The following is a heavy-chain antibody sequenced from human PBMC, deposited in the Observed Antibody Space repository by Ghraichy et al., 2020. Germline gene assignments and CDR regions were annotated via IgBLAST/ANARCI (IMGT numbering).Heavy chain of an antibody. D-gene: IGHD3-3*01. V-gene: IGHV3-74*01. CDR2: INSVGSST. CDR3: ARWWSGYSDY. J-gene: IGHJ4*02. CDR1: GFTFSSYW. Sequence: LSLTCAASGFTFSSYWMHWVRQAPGKGLVWVSRINSVGSSTNYADSVQGRFTISRDNAKNTLYLQMNSLRAEDTAVYYCARWWSGYSDYWGQGTLVTVSS.